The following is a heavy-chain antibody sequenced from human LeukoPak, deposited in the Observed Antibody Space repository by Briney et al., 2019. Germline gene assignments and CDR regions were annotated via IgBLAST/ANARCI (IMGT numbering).Heavy chain of an antibody. CDR3: ARDRIYSGIYHDTFDV. D-gene: IGHD1-26*01. CDR2: ISSGSTYI. J-gene: IGHJ3*01. Sequence: GGSLRLSCAASGFTFSSYSMSWVRQAPGKGLEWVSSISSGSTYIYYADSMKGRFTISRDNAKNSLYLQMNTLRAEDTAVYYCARDRIYSGIYHDTFDVWGHGTMVTVSS. V-gene: IGHV3-21*01. CDR1: GFTFSSYS.